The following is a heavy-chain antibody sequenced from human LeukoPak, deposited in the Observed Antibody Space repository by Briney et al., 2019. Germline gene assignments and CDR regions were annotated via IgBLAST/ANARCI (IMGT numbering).Heavy chain of an antibody. CDR1: GFTFSSYA. Sequence: GGSLRLSCAASGFTFSSYAMTGGRRAPGKGLEWVSGISGSGGRTNYADYVKGRFTISRDNSKNTLYLQMNSLRAEDTAVYYCAKDLEATTVTTVDYWGQGTLVTVSS. CDR3: AKDLEATTVTTVDY. V-gene: IGHV3-23*01. D-gene: IGHD4-17*01. J-gene: IGHJ4*02. CDR2: ISGSGGRT.